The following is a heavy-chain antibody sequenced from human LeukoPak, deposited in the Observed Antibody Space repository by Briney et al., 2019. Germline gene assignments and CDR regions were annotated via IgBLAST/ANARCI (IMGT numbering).Heavy chain of an antibody. CDR3: ASARAAVVVPYYFDY. CDR1: GFTFSSYA. J-gene: IGHJ4*02. D-gene: IGHD2-15*01. V-gene: IGHV3-66*01. Sequence: GGSLRLSCAASGFTFSSYAMSWVRQAPGKGLEWVSVIYSGGSTYYADSVKGRFTISRDNSKNTLYLQMNSLRAEDTAVYYCASARAAVVVPYYFDYWGQGTLVTVSS. CDR2: IYSGGST.